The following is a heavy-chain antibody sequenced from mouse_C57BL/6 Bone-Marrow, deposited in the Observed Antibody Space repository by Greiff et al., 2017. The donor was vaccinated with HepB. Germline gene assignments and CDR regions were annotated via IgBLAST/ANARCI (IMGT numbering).Heavy chain of an antibody. V-gene: IGHV1-50*01. CDR1: GYTFTSYW. D-gene: IGHD1-1*01. J-gene: IGHJ2*01. Sequence: QVQLQQPGAELVKPGASVKLSCKASGYTFTSYWMQWVKQRPGQGLEWIGEIDPSDSYTNYNQKFKGKATLTVDTTSSTAYMQHSSLTSEDSAVYNCYNGSRCYWGQGNALPVSS. CDR2: IDPSDSYT. CDR3: YNGSRCY.